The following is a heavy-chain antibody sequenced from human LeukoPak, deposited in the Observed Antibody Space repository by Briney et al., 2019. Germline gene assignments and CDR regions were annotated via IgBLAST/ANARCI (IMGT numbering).Heavy chain of an antibody. D-gene: IGHD6-13*01. V-gene: IGHV3-30-3*01. J-gene: IGHJ4*02. CDR1: GFTFSIYA. CDR2: ISYDASNK. Sequence: PGGSLRLSCAASGFTFSIYAMHWVRQAPGKGLEWVTLISYDASNKYYADSVKGRFTISRDNSKNTLYLQMNSRRVDDTAVYYCARGSSSWAYYFDYGGQGTLVTVS. CDR3: ARGSSSWAYYFDY.